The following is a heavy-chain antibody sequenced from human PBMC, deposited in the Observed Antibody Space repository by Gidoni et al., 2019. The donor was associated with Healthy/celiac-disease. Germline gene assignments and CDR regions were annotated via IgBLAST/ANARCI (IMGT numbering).Heavy chain of an antibody. CDR2: IYYSGST. Sequence: QLQLQESGPGLVKPSETLSLTCTVSGGSISSSSYYWGWIRQPPGKGLEWIGSIYYSGSTYYNPSLKSRVTISVDTSKNQFSLKLSSVTAADTAVYHCARHRVGYLFDYWGQGTLVTVSS. J-gene: IGHJ4*02. V-gene: IGHV4-39*01. CDR3: ARHRVGYLFDY. D-gene: IGHD5-12*01. CDR1: GGSISSSSYY.